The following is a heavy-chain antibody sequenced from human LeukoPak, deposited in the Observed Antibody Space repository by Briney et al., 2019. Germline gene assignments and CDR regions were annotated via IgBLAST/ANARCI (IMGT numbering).Heavy chain of an antibody. D-gene: IGHD1-14*01. CDR1: GFRFSGYG. Sequence: GGSLRLSCAASGFRFSGYGINWVRQASGQGLEWVGRMRSKTNDYTTTYAASVRGRFTVSRDDSKNTAYLQMNSLKIEDTAVYYCTRCGTTDQYFDYWGQGTLVTVSS. J-gene: IGHJ4*02. CDR3: TRCGTTDQYFDY. V-gene: IGHV3-73*01. CDR2: MRSKTNDYTT.